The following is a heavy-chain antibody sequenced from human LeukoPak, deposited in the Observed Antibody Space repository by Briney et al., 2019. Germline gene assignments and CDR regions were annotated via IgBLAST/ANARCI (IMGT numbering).Heavy chain of an antibody. CDR1: GFTFSSYG. J-gene: IGHJ4*02. Sequence: GGSLRLSCAASGFTFSSYGMHWVRQAPGKGLEWVSGISWNSGSIGYADSVKGRFTISRDNAKNSLYLQMNSLRAEDTALYYCAKEDSSWYYFDYWSQGTLVTVSS. CDR3: AKEDSSWYYFDY. D-gene: IGHD6-13*01. V-gene: IGHV3-9*01. CDR2: ISWNSGSI.